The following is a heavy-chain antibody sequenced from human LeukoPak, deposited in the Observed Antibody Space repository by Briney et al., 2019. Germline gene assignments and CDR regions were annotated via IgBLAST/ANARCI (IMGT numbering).Heavy chain of an antibody. Sequence: SETLSLTCAVYGGSFSGYYWSWIRQPPGKGLGWIGEINHSGSTNYNPSLKSRVTISVNTSKNQFSLKLSSVTAADTAVYYCARASSDHYYYGMDVWGQGTTVTVSS. D-gene: IGHD2-15*01. V-gene: IGHV4-34*01. CDR3: ARASSDHYYYGMDV. CDR2: INHSGST. J-gene: IGHJ6*02. CDR1: GGSFSGYY.